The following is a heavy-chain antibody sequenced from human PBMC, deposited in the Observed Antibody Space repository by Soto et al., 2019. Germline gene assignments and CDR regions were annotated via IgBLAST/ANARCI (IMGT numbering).Heavy chain of an antibody. J-gene: IGHJ4*02. V-gene: IGHV1-58*01. Sequence: SVKVCCNASGAGYCTSVAVQLVLQTRGQGLEWLGWIAVGSSHTDYAPTFQGRVAITRDLSTRTVYMELSSLRSEDTAVYFCAAHATEWQQFTPSDSCGQGTRVTVSS. D-gene: IGHD6-13*01. CDR3: AAHATEWQQFTPSDS. CDR2: IAVGSSHT. CDR1: GAGYCTSVA.